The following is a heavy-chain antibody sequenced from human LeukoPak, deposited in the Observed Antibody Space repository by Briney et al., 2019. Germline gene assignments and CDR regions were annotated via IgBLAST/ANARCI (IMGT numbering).Heavy chain of an antibody. J-gene: IGHJ4*02. CDR3: AKSSPMTMVRGANDY. CDR2: ISGSGDST. CDR1: GFDFDAYA. Sequence: GGSLRLSCAASGFDFDAYAMHWVRQAPGKGLEWVSSISGSGDSTYYADSVKGRFTISRDNSVNTLYLQMNSLRAEDTAVYYCAKSSPMTMVRGANDYWGQGTLVTVSS. D-gene: IGHD3-10*01. V-gene: IGHV3-23*01.